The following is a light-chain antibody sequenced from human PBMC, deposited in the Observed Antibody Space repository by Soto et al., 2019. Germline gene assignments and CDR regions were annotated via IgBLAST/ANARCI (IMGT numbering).Light chain of an antibody. Sequence: DIQMTQSPSTLSASVGDRVTITCRASQSISSWLAWYQQKPGKAPKLLIYKASSLESGVPSRFSGSGSGTEFTLTISSLQPDDVATYYCQQYNIYPWTFGQGTKVEIK. CDR3: QQYNIYPWT. CDR1: QSISSW. CDR2: KAS. J-gene: IGKJ1*01. V-gene: IGKV1-5*03.